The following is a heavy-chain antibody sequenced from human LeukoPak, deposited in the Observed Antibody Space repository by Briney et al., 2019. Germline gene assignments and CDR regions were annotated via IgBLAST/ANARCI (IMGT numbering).Heavy chain of an antibody. Sequence: GASVKVSCKASGYTFTSYDINWVRQATGQGLEWMGWMNPNSGNTGYAQKFQGRVTMTRNTSISTAYMELSSLRSEDTAAYYCARAPVAGNYYYGMDVWGQGTTVTVSS. D-gene: IGHD6-19*01. CDR3: ARAPVAGNYYYGMDV. V-gene: IGHV1-8*01. CDR2: MNPNSGNT. CDR1: GYTFTSYD. J-gene: IGHJ6*02.